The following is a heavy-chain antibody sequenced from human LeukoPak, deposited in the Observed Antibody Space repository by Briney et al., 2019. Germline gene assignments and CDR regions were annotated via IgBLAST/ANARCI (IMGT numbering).Heavy chain of an antibody. D-gene: IGHD5-18*01. CDR2: IYYSGST. J-gene: IGHJ4*02. Sequence: PSETLSLTCTVSGGSISTYYWSWIRQPPGKGLEWIGYIYYSGSTNYNPSLRSRVTISVDTSKNQFSLKLSSVTAADTAVYYCARQPTAMAXYYFDYWGQGTLVTVSS. CDR1: GGSISTYY. V-gene: IGHV4-59*08. CDR3: ARQPTAMAXYYFDY.